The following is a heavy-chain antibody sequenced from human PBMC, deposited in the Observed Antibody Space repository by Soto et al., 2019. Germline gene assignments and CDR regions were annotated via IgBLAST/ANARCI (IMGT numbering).Heavy chain of an antibody. V-gene: IGHV3-11*01. CDR3: ARDLLQERKGDDHYFMDV. D-gene: IGHD2-21*02. CDR1: GFTFSDYY. CDR2: ISSSGDTI. J-gene: IGHJ6*03. Sequence: QVQLLESGGGLVKPGGSLRLSCAASGFTFSDYYMSWIRQAPGKGLEWVSYISSSGDTIYYADSVKGRFTISRDNAKNSLFLQMNSLRAEDTAVYYCARDLLQERKGDDHYFMDVWGKGTTVIGSS.